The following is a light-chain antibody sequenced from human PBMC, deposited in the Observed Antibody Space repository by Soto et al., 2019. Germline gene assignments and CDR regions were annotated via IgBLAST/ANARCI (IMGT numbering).Light chain of an antibody. CDR1: SSDVGGYNY. CDR3: NSYTSKSTGV. Sequence: QSALTQPASVSGSPGQSITISCTGTSSDVGGYNYVSWYQQHPGKAPKLIIYEVSNRPSGVSNRFSGSKSGNTDSLTISGREAEDEADYYCNSYTSKSTGVFGTGTKVTVL. CDR2: EVS. J-gene: IGLJ1*01. V-gene: IGLV2-14*01.